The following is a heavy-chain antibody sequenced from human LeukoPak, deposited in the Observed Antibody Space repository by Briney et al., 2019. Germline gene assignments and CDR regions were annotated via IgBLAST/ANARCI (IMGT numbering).Heavy chain of an antibody. CDR2: INDGGGTT. J-gene: IGHJ4*02. CDR3: TNQPILAGTIDY. CDR1: GFTFSNYA. D-gene: IGHD3-9*01. Sequence: GGSLRLSCAASGFTFSNYAVNWVRQAPGKGLEWVSTINDGGGTTYYADSVKGRFTISRDNSKNTLYLEMNNLRAEDTALYYCTNQPILAGTIDYWGQGTLVTVSS. V-gene: IGHV3-23*01.